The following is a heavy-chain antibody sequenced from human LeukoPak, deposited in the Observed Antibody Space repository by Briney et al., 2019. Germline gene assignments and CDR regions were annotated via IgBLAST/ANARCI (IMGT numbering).Heavy chain of an antibody. CDR3: ATVGRGSGYYDHNYGMDV. V-gene: IGHV4-59*01. CDR2: VYSSGNT. D-gene: IGHD3-22*01. Sequence: SETLSLTCIVSGGSISRYYWSWIRQPPGKGLEWIGYVYSSGNTNYNPSLKSRVTISVDTSKNQFSLKLNSVTAAGTAVYYCATVGRGSGYYDHNYGMDVWGQGTTVTVSS. J-gene: IGHJ6*02. CDR1: GGSISRYY.